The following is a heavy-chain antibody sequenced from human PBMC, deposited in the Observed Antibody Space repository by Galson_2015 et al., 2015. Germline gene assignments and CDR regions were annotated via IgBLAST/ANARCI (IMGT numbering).Heavy chain of an antibody. CDR2: ISGSGGST. J-gene: IGHJ6*03. CDR1: GFTFSSYA. CDR3: AKNYEDYYYYYMDV. V-gene: IGHV3-23*01. Sequence: SLRLSCAASGFTFSSYAMSWVRQAPGKGLEWVSAISGSGGSTYYADSVKGRFTISRDNSKNTLYLQMNSLRAEDTAVYYCAKNYEDYYYYYMDVWGKGTTVTVSS. D-gene: IGHD3-3*01.